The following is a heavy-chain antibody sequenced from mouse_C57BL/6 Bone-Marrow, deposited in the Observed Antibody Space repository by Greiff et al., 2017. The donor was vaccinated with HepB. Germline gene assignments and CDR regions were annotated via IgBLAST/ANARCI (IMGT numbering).Heavy chain of an antibody. J-gene: IGHJ2*01. D-gene: IGHD1-1*01. CDR1: GFTFSSYG. CDR3: PRHPYYRSSY. Sequence: VQLKESGGDLVKPGGSLKLSCAASGFTFSSYGMSWVRQTPDKRLEWVATISSGGSYTYYPDSVKGRFTISRDNAKNTLYLQMSSLKSEDTAMYYCPRHPYYRSSYWGQVTPLSVSS. CDR2: ISSGGSYT. V-gene: IGHV5-6*01.